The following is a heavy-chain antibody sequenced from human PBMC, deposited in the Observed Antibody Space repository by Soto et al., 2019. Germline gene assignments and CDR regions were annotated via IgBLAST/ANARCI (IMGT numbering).Heavy chain of an antibody. CDR2: IKYDGSNK. CDR3: ARASYCSTTSCYARAYYYGMDV. V-gene: IGHV3-33*08. J-gene: IGHJ6*02. D-gene: IGHD2-2*01. CDR1: GFIFSNYY. Sequence: PGGSLRLSCAASGFIFSNYYMMWVRQAPGKGLERVANIKYDGSNKYYADSVKGRFTISRDNSKNTLYLQMNSLRAGDTAVYYCARASYCSTTSCYARAYYYGMDVWGQGTTVTVSS.